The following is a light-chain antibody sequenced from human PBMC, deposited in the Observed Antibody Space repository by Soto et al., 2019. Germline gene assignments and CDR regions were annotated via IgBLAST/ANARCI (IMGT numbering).Light chain of an antibody. Sequence: SYELTQPPSVSVAPGKTARITCGGNNIGSKSVHWYQQKPGQAPVLVIYYDSDRPSGIPERFSGSNSGNTATLTISRVEAGDEADYYCQVWDSSIVVFGGGTQLTVL. CDR1: NIGSKS. CDR2: YDS. CDR3: QVWDSSIVV. V-gene: IGLV3-21*04. J-gene: IGLJ2*01.